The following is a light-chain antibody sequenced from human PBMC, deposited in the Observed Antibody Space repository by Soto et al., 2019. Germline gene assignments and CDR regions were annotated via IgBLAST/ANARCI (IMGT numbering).Light chain of an antibody. CDR1: QSISSW. CDR3: QQYNSYLPS. CDR2: DAS. Sequence: DIQMTQSPSTLSASVGDRVTITCRASQSISSWLAWYQQKPGKAPKLLIYDASSLESGVPSRFSGSGSGTEYTLTTSSLQPDDFATYYCQQYNSYLPSFGQGTKVEIK. J-gene: IGKJ1*01. V-gene: IGKV1-5*01.